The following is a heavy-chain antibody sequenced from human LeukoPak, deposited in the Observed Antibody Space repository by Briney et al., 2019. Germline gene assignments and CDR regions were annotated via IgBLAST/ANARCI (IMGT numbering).Heavy chain of an antibody. D-gene: IGHD3-10*01. Sequence: TSETLSLTCALSGYSIGTGYYWGWIRQPPGKGLEWIASIYQIGSAYYNPSLKSRVTISIDRSKNQFSLSLSSVTAADTAVYYCAREGSGGYYSWFDPWGPGILVTVSS. V-gene: IGHV4-38-2*02. CDR1: GYSIGTGYY. J-gene: IGHJ5*02. CDR2: IYQIGSA. CDR3: AREGSGGYYSWFDP.